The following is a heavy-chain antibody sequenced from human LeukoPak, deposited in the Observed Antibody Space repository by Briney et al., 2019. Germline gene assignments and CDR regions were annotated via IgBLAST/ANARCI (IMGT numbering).Heavy chain of an antibody. CDR2: IYYSGST. D-gene: IGHD3-3*01. Sequence: PSETLSLTCTVSGGSISSSSYYWGWIRQPPGKGLEWIGSIYYSGSTNYNPSLKSRVTISVDTSKNQFSLKLSSVTAADTAVYYCARDDFWSGYSNYRYWGQGTLVTVSS. J-gene: IGHJ1*01. V-gene: IGHV4-39*07. CDR1: GGSISSSSYY. CDR3: ARDDFWSGYSNYRY.